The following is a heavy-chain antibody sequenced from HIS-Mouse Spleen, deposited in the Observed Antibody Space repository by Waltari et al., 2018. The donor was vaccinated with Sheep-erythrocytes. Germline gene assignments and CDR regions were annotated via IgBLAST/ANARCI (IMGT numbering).Heavy chain of an antibody. CDR2: IYYSGGT. J-gene: IGHJ3*02. CDR1: GGAISSYY. CDR3: ARISSRDYYDSSGYYYSDAFDI. Sequence: QVQLQESGPGLVKPSETLSLTCTVSGGAISSYYWSWIRQPPGNGLGWIGYIYYSGGTNYHTSLKVRVTISVDTAKNHFSMKLSSVTAADTSVYYCARISSRDYYDSSGYYYSDAFDIWGQGTMVTVSS. V-gene: IGHV4-59*08. D-gene: IGHD3-22*01.